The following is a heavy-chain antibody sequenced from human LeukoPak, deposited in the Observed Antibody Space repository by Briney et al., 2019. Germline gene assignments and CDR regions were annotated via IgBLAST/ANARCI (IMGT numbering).Heavy chain of an antibody. Sequence: GGSLRLSCADSGFTFSSHWMNWVCQAPGRGLEWVGNINPDGSETYYVDSMKGRFTISRDNAKDSVYLQMNTLRVEDTAVYYCLGSADRGWGQGTLVTVSS. V-gene: IGHV3-7*01. CDR1: GFTFSSHW. CDR3: LGSADRG. J-gene: IGHJ4*02. D-gene: IGHD6-25*01. CDR2: INPDGSET.